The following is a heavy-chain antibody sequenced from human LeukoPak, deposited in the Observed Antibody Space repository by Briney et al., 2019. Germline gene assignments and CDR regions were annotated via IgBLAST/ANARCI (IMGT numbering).Heavy chain of an antibody. V-gene: IGHV3-23*01. Sequence: GGSLRLSCAASGFTFSSYAMSWVRQAPGKGLELVSAISGSGGSTYYADSVKGRFTISRDNSKNTLYLQMNSLRAEDTAVYYCARTYRRDSGDYWGQGTLVTVSS. J-gene: IGHJ4*02. CDR2: ISGSGGST. CDR3: ARTYRRDSGDY. CDR1: GFTFSSYA. D-gene: IGHD1-14*01.